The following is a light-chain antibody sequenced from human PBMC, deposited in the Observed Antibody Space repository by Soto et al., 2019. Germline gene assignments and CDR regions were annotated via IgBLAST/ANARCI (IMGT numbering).Light chain of an antibody. CDR2: EGS. CDR3: CSYAGRV. V-gene: IGLV2-23*01. Sequence: QSALTQPASVSGSPGQSITISCTGTSSDVGSYNLVSWYQQHPGKAPKLMIYEGSKRPSGVSNRFSGSKSGNTASLTISGLQAEDEADYYCCSYAGRVFGGRTKLTVL. J-gene: IGLJ2*01. CDR1: SSDVGSYNL.